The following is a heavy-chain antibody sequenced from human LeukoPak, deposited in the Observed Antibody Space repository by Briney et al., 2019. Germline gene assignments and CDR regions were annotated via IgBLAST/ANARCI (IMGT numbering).Heavy chain of an antibody. J-gene: IGHJ4*02. CDR2: ILYGGSQK. CDR3: GERGLAAAGIDY. D-gene: IGHD6-13*01. V-gene: IGHV3-33*01. CDR1: GFTFWNYG. Sequence: GRSLRLSCAPSGFTFWNYGMHCVPPAPDRGVEWVAIILYGGSQKYYADSVWGRFTISRDNSKNTVSLQMNNLSPEDTAFFYSGERGLAAAGIDYWGQGTLVTVSS.